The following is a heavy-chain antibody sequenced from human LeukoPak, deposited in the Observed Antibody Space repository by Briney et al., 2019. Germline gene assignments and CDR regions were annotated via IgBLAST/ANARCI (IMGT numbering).Heavy chain of an antibody. CDR1: VFTFSSYD. CDR2: ISYDGNNK. CDR3: ARDGYNEEDWYFDL. Sequence: GGSLRLSCAASVFTFSSYDMHWVRQAPGKVLEWVAVISYDGNNKYYADSVKGRFTISRDNSKKTLYLQMNSLRAEDTAVYYCARDGYNEEDWYFDLWGRGILVTVSS. V-gene: IGHV3-30-3*01. J-gene: IGHJ2*01. D-gene: IGHD5-24*01.